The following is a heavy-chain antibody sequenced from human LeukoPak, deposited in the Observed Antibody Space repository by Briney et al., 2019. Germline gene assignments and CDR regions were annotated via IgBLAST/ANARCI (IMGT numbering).Heavy chain of an antibody. V-gene: IGHV1-18*01. CDR2: ISAYNGDT. CDR3: ARDVADHRTDWFDP. CDR1: GYTFTSYG. D-gene: IGHD2-15*01. J-gene: IGHJ5*02. Sequence: ASVKVSFKASGYTFTSYGISWVRQAPGQGLEWMGWISAYNGDTNYAQKLQGRVTMTTDTSTSTAYMELRSLRSDDTAVYYCARDVADHRTDWFDPWGQGTLVTVSS.